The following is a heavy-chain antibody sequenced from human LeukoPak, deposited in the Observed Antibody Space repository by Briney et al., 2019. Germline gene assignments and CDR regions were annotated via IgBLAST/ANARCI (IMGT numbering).Heavy chain of an antibody. Sequence: SETLSLTCTVSGGSVSSGSYYWSWIRQPPGKGLEWIGYIYYSGSTNYNPSLKSRVTISVDTSKNQLSLKLSSVTAADTAVYYCARSSSSAAYYFDYWGQGTLVTVSS. J-gene: IGHJ4*02. CDR2: IYYSGST. D-gene: IGHD6-19*01. CDR3: ARSSSSAAYYFDY. CDR1: GGSVSSGSYY. V-gene: IGHV4-61*01.